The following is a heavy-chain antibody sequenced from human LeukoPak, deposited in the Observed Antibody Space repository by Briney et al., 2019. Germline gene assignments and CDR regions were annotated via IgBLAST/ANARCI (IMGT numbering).Heavy chain of an antibody. CDR2: INTGGSST. Sequence: PGGSLRLSCAASGFTFSSYWMRWVRQVLGKGLVWVSRINTGGSSTNYADSVKGRFTISRDNAKNTLYLQMNSLRAEDTAVYYCARDYLDFWSGVIDYWGQGALVTVSS. CDR1: GFTFSSYW. V-gene: IGHV3-74*01. D-gene: IGHD3-3*01. J-gene: IGHJ4*02. CDR3: ARDYLDFWSGVIDY.